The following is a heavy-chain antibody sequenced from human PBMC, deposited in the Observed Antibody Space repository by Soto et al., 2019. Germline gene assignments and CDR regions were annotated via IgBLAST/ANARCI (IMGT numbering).Heavy chain of an antibody. CDR3: ATTLGPGIVVAEDYSYYDGMDV. J-gene: IGHJ6*02. CDR1: GGTFSDYA. Sequence: QVQLVQSGAEVKKPGSSVKVSCTASGGTFSDYAISWVRQAPGQGLEWMGGIMPIFGTSGTTNYAQKFQDRVTITADESTRTVSLGLISLRSEDTAVYYCATTLGPGIVVAEDYSYYDGMDVWGQGTSVTVSS. CDR2: IMPIFGTSGTT. V-gene: IGHV1-69*01. D-gene: IGHD6-19*01.